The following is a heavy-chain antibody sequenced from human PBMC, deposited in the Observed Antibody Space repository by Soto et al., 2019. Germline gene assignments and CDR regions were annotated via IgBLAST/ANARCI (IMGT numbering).Heavy chain of an antibody. D-gene: IGHD2-21*02. CDR1: GESIISSSYY. CDR2: IYYSGRT. Sequence: SETLSLTCIVSGESIISSSYYWGWIRQPPGKGLEWIGSIYYSGRTYYNPSFKSRVTISIDTSKNQFSLKLSSVTATDTAVYYCARQRTTVVTQAYFDHWGQGALVTSPQ. CDR3: ARQRTTVVTQAYFDH. J-gene: IGHJ4*02. V-gene: IGHV4-39*01.